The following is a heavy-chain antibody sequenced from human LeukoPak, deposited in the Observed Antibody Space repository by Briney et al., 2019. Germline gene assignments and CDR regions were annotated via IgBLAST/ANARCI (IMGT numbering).Heavy chain of an antibody. V-gene: IGHV1-8*01. J-gene: IGHJ6*02. CDR1: GYTFTSYD. Sequence: GASVKVSCKASGYTFTSYDINWVRQATGQGLEWMGWMNPNSGNTGYEQKFQGRVTMTRNTSISTAYMELSSLRSEDTAVYYCARGEGGKTTVTKLLNGMDVWGQGTTVTVSS. D-gene: IGHD4-17*01. CDR2: MNPNSGNT. CDR3: ARGEGGKTTVTKLLNGMDV.